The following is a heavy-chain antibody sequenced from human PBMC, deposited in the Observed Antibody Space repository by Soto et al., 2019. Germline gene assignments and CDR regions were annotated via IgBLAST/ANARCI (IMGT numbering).Heavy chain of an antibody. Sequence: SVKVSCKASGGTFSSYAISWVRQAPGQGLEWMGGIIPIFGTANYAQKLQGRVTITADASTSTAYMELSSLRSDDTAVYYCARNPDTMVRGVTISYNWFDPWGQGTLVTVSS. D-gene: IGHD3-10*01. V-gene: IGHV1-69*13. CDR1: GGTFSSYA. CDR3: ARNPDTMVRGVTISYNWFDP. J-gene: IGHJ5*02. CDR2: IIPIFGTA.